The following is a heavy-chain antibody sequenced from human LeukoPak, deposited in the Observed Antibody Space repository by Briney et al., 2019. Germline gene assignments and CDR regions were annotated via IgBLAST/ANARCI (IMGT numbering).Heavy chain of an antibody. D-gene: IGHD3-10*01. Sequence: GESLKISCKGSGYSFTSYWIGWVRQMPGKGLEWMGIIYPGDSDTRYSPSFQGQVTISVDKSISTAYLQWSSLKASDTAMYYCASPRGYGSGSYFSFDYWGQGTLVTVSS. J-gene: IGHJ4*02. CDR3: ASPRGYGSGSYFSFDY. CDR1: GYSFTSYW. CDR2: IYPGDSDT. V-gene: IGHV5-51*01.